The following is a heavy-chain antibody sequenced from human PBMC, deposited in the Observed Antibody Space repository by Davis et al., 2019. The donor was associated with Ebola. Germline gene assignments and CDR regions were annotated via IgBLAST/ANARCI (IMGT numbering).Heavy chain of an antibody. V-gene: IGHV1-69*13. CDR1: AGTFSRYA. J-gene: IGHJ4*02. CDR3: ARGVDGFYGSGAYYYLDN. D-gene: IGHD3-10*01. CDR2: IIPIFGAA. Sequence: SVKVSCKASAGTFSRYAITWVRQAPGQGLEWMGGIIPIFGAAIYAQKFQGRVTITADESTSTGYMELSSLRSEDTAVYYCARGVDGFYGSGAYYYLDNWGQGTLVTVSS.